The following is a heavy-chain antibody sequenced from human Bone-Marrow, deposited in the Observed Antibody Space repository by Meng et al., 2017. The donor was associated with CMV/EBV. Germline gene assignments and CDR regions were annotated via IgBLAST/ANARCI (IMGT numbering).Heavy chain of an antibody. CDR2: INHSGST. D-gene: IGHD3-22*01. Sequence: SETLSLTCTVSGGSISSSSYYWGWIRQSPGKGLEWIGDINHSGSTNYNPSLKSRVTILIATSKNQFSLKLSSVTAADTAVYYCARGRHSGYREYYFDYWGQGALVTVSS. CDR1: GGSISSSSYY. V-gene: IGHV4-39*07. CDR3: ARGRHSGYREYYFDY. J-gene: IGHJ4*02.